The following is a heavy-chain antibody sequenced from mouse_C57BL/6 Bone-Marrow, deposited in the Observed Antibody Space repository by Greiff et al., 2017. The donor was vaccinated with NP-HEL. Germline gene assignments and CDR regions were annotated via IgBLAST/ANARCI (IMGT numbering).Heavy chain of an antibody. Sequence: QVQLQESGAELVKPGASVKMSCKASGYTFTSYWITWVKQRPGQGLEWIGDIYPGSGSTNYNEKFKSKATLTVDPSSSTAYMQLSSLTSEDSAVYYCARTTMSTTRRVRYAMDYWGQGTSVTVSS. D-gene: IGHD2-4*01. V-gene: IGHV1-55*01. CDR1: GYTFTSYW. CDR3: ARTTMSTTRRVRYAMDY. J-gene: IGHJ4*01. CDR2: IYPGSGST.